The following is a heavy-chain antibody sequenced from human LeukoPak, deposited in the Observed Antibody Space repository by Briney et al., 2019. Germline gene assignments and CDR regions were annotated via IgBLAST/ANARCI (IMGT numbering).Heavy chain of an antibody. Sequence: PSETLSLTCTVSGGSISSGGYYWSWIRQHPGKGLEWIGYIYYSGTTNYNPSLKSRVTMSVDTSKNQFSLKLSSVTAADTAVYYCARTTGNDGFDIWGQGTMVSVSS. CDR2: IYYSGTT. V-gene: IGHV4-61*08. J-gene: IGHJ3*02. CDR3: ARTTGNDGFDI. CDR1: GGSISSGGYY. D-gene: IGHD3-9*01.